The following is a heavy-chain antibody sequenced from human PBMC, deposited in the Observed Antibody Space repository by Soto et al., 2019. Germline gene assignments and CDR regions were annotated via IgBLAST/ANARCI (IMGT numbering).Heavy chain of an antibody. J-gene: IGHJ4*02. CDR3: ARDSSGWYAY. D-gene: IGHD6-19*01. V-gene: IGHV3-33*01. Sequence: VQLVESGGGVVQPGRSLRLSCAASGFTFSSYGMHWVRQAPGKGLEWVAVIWYDGSNKYYADSVKGRFTISRDNSKNTLYLQMNSLRAEDTAVYYCARDSSGWYAYWGQGTLVTVSS. CDR2: IWYDGSNK. CDR1: GFTFSSYG.